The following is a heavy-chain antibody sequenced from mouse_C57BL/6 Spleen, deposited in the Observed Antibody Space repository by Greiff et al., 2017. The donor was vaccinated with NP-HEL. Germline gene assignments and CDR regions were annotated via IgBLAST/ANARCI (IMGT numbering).Heavy chain of an antibody. CDR3: ASPLTTVEYWYFDV. D-gene: IGHD1-1*01. J-gene: IGHJ1*03. Sequence: VQLQQSGPELVKPGASVKISCKASGYSFTDYNMNWVKQSNGKSLEWIGVINPNYGTTSYNQKFKGKATLTVDQSSSTAYMQLNSLTSEDSAVYYGASPLTTVEYWYFDVWGTGTTVTVSS. CDR2: INPNYGTT. CDR1: GYSFTDYN. V-gene: IGHV1-39*01.